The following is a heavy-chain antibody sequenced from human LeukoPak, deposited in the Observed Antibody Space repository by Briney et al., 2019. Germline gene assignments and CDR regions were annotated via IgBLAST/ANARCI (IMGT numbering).Heavy chain of an antibody. Sequence: PGRSLRLSCAASGFTFSSYAMSWVRQAPGKGLKWVSGISGSGGSTYYADSVKGRFTISRDNSKNTLFLQMNSLRAEDTAVYYCAKRSPSSSGYDFDYWGQGTLVTVSS. V-gene: IGHV3-23*01. J-gene: IGHJ4*02. CDR2: ISGSGGST. CDR1: GFTFSSYA. D-gene: IGHD3-22*01. CDR3: AKRSPSSSGYDFDY.